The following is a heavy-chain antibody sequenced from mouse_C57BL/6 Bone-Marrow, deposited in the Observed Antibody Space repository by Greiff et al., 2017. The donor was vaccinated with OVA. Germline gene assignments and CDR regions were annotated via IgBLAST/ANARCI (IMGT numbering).Heavy chain of an antibody. J-gene: IGHJ4*01. CDR2: IRSKSSNYAT. Sequence: EVQGVESGGGLVQPKGSLKLSCAASGFTFNTYAMHWVRQAPGKGLEWVARIRSKSSNYATYYADSVKDRFTISRDDSQSMLYLQMNNLKTEDTAMYYCVRGVTPITTVYAMDYWGQGTSVTVSS. D-gene: IGHD1-1*01. CDR1: GFTFNTYA. CDR3: VRGVTPITTVYAMDY. V-gene: IGHV10-3*01.